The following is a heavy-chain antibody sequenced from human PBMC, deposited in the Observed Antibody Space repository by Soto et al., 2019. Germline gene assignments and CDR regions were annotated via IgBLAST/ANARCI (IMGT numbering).Heavy chain of an antibody. D-gene: IGHD2-21*01. CDR1: GYTFTRYD. V-gene: IGHV1-8*01. CDR2: MNPNSGNT. CDR3: ARVGRSCSSGYYYFMDV. J-gene: IGHJ6*02. Sequence: ASVKVSCKASGYTFTRYDINWVRQATGQEREWMGWMNPNSGNTGYAQKFQGRVTMIKNTSISKAYMGLSSLRSEETAVYYCARVGRSCSSGYYYFMDVWGQGTTVTVSS.